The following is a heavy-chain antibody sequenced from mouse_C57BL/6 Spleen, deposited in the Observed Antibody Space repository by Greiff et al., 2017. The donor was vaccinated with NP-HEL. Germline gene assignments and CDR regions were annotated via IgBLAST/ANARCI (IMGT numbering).Heavy chain of an antibody. D-gene: IGHD2-10*01. CDR3: ARRLLYAMDY. CDR1: GYTFTSYW. CDR2: IYPGSGST. V-gene: IGHV1-55*01. Sequence: QVHVKQPGAELVKPGASVKMSCKASGYTFTSYWITWVKQRPGQGLEWIGDIYPGSGSTNYNEKFKSKATLTVDTSSSTAYMQLSSLTSEDSAVYYCARRLLYAMDYWGQGTSVTVSS. J-gene: IGHJ4*01.